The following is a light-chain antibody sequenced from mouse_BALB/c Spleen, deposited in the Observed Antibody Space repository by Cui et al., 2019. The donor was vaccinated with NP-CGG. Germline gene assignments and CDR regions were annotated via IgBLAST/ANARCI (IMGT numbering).Light chain of an antibody. Sequence: QTVVTQESALTTSPGETVTLTCRSSTGAVTTSNYANWVQERPDYLFTGLIGGTNNRAPGVPARFSGSLIGDKAALTITGAQTEDEAIYFCALWYSNHWMFGGGTKLTVL. CDR3: ALWYSNHWM. CDR1: TGAVTTSNY. J-gene: IGLJ1*01. V-gene: IGLV1*01. CDR2: GTN.